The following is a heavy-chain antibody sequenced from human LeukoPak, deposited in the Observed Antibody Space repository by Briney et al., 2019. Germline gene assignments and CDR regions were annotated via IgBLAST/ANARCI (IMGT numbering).Heavy chain of an antibody. J-gene: IGHJ6*02. Sequence: GGSLKLSCAASGFTLDDYAMHWVGQAPGKGLEGVSGISGNSGSIGYADSVKGRFTISRDNAKNSLYLQMNSLRAEDTALYYCAKDTELTGYDFWSGYYYYYYYGMDVWGQGTTVTVSS. CDR3: AKDTELTGYDFWSGYYYYYYYGMDV. D-gene: IGHD3-3*01. V-gene: IGHV3-9*01. CDR2: ISGNSGSI. CDR1: GFTLDDYA.